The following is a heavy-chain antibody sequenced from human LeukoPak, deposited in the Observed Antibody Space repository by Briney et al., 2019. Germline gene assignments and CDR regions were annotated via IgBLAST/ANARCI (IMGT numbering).Heavy chain of an antibody. CDR2: IKSKTDGGTT. CDR3: TRGLGGTSARYFDY. J-gene: IGHJ4*02. V-gene: IGHV3-15*01. CDR1: GFTFSNAW. Sequence: GGSLRLSCAASGFTFSNAWMSWVRQAPGKGLEWVGSIKSKTDGGTTDYAAPVKGRFTISRDDSKNTLYLQMNSLKTEDTAVYYCTRGLGGTSARYFDYWGQGTLVTVSS. D-gene: IGHD3-16*01.